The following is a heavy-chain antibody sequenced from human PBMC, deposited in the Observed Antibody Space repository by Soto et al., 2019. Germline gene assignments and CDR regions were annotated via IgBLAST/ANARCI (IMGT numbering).Heavy chain of an antibody. J-gene: IGHJ4*02. V-gene: IGHV4-4*02. CDR1: GGSISSSHW. Sequence: QVQLQESGPGLVKPSGTLSLTCAVSGGSISSSHWWTWVRQPPGKGLEWIGEIYHTGITNYKPSLKSRVAISVDKSMKQFSLMLRSVTAADSAVCYFATSPCNWNVGMVYWGQGILVTVSS. CDR2: IYHTGIT. CDR3: ATSPCNWNVGMVY. D-gene: IGHD1-1*01.